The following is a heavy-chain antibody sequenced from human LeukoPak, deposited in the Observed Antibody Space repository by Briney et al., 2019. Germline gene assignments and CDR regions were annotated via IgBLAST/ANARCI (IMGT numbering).Heavy chain of an antibody. D-gene: IGHD5-18*01. J-gene: IGHJ6*02. CDR2: FDPEGGET. Sequence: ASVKVSCKVSGYTLTELSMHWVRQAPGKGLEWMGGFDPEGGETIYAQKFQGRVTMTEDTSTDTAYMELSSLRSEDTAVYYCATDQWDTAMEVRSYGMDVWGQGTTVTVSS. CDR3: ATDQWDTAMEVRSYGMDV. V-gene: IGHV1-24*01. CDR1: GYTLTELS.